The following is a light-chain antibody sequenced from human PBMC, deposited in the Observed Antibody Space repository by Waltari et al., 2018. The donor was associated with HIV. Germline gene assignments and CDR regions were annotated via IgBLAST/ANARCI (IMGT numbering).Light chain of an antibody. V-gene: IGLV1-47*01. J-gene: IGLJ2*01. CDR3: AAWDDTLTVV. CDR2: RNN. CDR1: SSNIGPTY. Sequence: QSVLTQPPSASGTPGQSVTISCSGTSSNIGPTYVYWYQQFPGTAPKLLIYRNNKRPSGVPDRFSGSKSGTSASLAISGLRSDDEADYYCAAWDDTLTVVFGGGTKLTVL.